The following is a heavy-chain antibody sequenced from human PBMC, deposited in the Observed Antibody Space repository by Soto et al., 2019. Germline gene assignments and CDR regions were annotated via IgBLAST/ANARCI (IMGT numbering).Heavy chain of an antibody. CDR2: IYYSGST. D-gene: IGHD3-3*01. CDR3: ARIPLDFWSGYHRYYYYYYMDV. CDR1: GGSISSYY. V-gene: IGHV4-59*08. Sequence: ETLSLTCTVSGGSISSYYWSWIRQPPGKGLEWIGYIYYSGSTNYNPSLKSRVTISVDTSKNQFSLKLSSVTAADTAVYYCARIPLDFWSGYHRYYYYYYMDVWGKGTTVTVSS. J-gene: IGHJ6*03.